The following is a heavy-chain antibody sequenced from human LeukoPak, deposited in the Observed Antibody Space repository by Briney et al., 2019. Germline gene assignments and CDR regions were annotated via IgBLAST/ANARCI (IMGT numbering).Heavy chain of an antibody. V-gene: IGHV3-48*02. Sequence: GGSLRLSCAASGFTFSAYSMNWVRQAPGKGLEWISYISSATTTIHYADSVKGRFTISRDNAKNTLYLQMNSLRDEDTAVYYSANQEYYYGSGSYYNPLPFDYWGQGTQVTVSS. CDR1: GFTFSAYS. CDR3: ANQEYYYGSGSYYNPLPFDY. D-gene: IGHD3-10*01. J-gene: IGHJ4*02. CDR2: ISSATTTI.